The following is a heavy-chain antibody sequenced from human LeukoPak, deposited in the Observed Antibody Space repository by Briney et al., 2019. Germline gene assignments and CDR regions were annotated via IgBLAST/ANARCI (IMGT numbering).Heavy chain of an antibody. CDR2: IIPNFGTP. J-gene: IGHJ4*02. D-gene: IGHD5-24*01. CDR3: ARDIGDGYNYGFDY. CDR1: GGTFSSYT. Sequence: VASVKVSCKASGGTFSSYTISWVRQAPGQGLEWMGGIIPNFGTPNYAQKFQGRATITADKSTSTAYMELSSLRSEDTAVYYCARDIGDGYNYGFDYWGQGTLVTVSS. V-gene: IGHV1-69*06.